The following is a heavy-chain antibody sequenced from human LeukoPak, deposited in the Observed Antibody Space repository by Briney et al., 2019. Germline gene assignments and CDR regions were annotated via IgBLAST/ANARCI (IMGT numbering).Heavy chain of an antibody. J-gene: IGHJ1*01. V-gene: IGHV1-18*01. CDR1: GYTFTSYG. D-gene: IGHD3-22*01. CDR2: ISAYNGNT. CDR3: ARDGVVVITIGYFQH. Sequence: ASVKVSCKASGYTFTSYGISWVRQAPGQGLEWMGWISAYNGNTNYAQKLQGRVTMTTDTSTSTAYMELRSLRSDDTAVYYCARDGVVVITIGYFQHWGQGTLVTVSS.